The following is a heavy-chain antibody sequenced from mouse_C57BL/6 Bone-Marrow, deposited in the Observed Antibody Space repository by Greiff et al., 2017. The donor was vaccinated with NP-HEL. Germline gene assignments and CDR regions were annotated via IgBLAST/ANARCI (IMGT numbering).Heavy chain of an antibody. CDR3: ARGPSTMVTTSFAY. D-gene: IGHD2-2*01. CDR1: GYTFTDYN. V-gene: IGHV1-18*01. CDR2: INPNNGGT. Sequence: VQLQQSGPELVKPGASVKIPCKASGYTFTDYNMDWVKQSHGKSLEWIGDINPNNGGTIYNQKFKGRATLTVDKSSSTAYMELRSLTSEDTAVYYCARGPSTMVTTSFAYWGQGTLVTVSA. J-gene: IGHJ3*01.